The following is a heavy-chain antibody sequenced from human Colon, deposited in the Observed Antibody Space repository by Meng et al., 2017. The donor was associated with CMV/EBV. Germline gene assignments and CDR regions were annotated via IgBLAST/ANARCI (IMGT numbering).Heavy chain of an antibody. CDR3: ATTPKLATRLDY. CDR1: GDPLKNYA. CDR2: IIPLFGTT. V-gene: IGHV1-69*05. J-gene: IGHJ4*02. Sequence: SCKVFGDPLKNYAINWVRQAPGQGLEWVGGIIPLFGTTNYAQRFQDRVTLTTDESTMTVYMEVTSLRLEDTAVYYCATTPKLATRLDYWGQGTLVTVSS. D-gene: IGHD6-6*01.